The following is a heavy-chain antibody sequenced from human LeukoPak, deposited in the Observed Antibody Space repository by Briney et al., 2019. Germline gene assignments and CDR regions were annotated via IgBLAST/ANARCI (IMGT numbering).Heavy chain of an antibody. CDR3: AKARGGTYQTYFFDY. CDR1: GGSISSGDYY. D-gene: IGHD1-26*01. Sequence: ETLSLTCTVSGGSISSGDYYWSWIRQPPGKGLEWVSLSGSGGDIYYVDSVKGRFTIPRDNSKNTLYLQMNSLRAEDTAVYYCAKARGGTYQTYFFDYWGQGTLVTVSS. J-gene: IGHJ4*02. CDR2: SGSGGDI. V-gene: IGHV3-23*01.